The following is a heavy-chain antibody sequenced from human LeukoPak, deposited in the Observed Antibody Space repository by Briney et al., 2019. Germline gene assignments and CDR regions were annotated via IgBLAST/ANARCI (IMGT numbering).Heavy chain of an antibody. J-gene: IGHJ5*02. CDR3: TRHYDSDSSGDPDWFDP. CDR1: GASVTIDY. CDR2: TSNSGRT. D-gene: IGHD3-22*01. V-gene: IGHV4-59*08. Sequence: SETLSLTCTVSGASVTIDYWSWIRQPPGKGLEWIGHTSNSGRTTYKSSLKSRVTISLDTSRNQFSLKLTSVTAADTAIYYCTRHYDSDSSGDPDWFDPWGQGTLVTVSS.